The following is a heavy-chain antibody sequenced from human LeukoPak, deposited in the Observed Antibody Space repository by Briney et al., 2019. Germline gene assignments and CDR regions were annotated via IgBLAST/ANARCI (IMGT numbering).Heavy chain of an antibody. D-gene: IGHD3-10*01. Sequence: SETLSLTCTVSGGSISTNDYYWGWIRQPPGKGLEWSGNIYYSASTYYNPSLRSRVTVSVDTSKKQFSLKLSSVTAADTAVYYCARHAASRGFWGQGTLVTVS. CDR1: GGSISTNDYY. V-gene: IGHV4-39*01. CDR3: ARHAASRGF. CDR2: IYYSAST. J-gene: IGHJ4*02.